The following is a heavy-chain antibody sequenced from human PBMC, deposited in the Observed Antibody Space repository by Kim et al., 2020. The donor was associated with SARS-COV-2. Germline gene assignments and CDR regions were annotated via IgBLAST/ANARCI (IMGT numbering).Heavy chain of an antibody. V-gene: IGHV3-11*03. CDR2: ISSSSSYT. CDR1: GFTFSDYY. CDR3: ASSVTILTGYYTHYYGMDV. Sequence: GGSLRLSCAASGFTFSDYYMNWIRQAPGKGLEWVSYISSSSSYTNYADSVKGRFTISRDNAKNSLYLQMNSLRAEDTAVYYCASSVTILTGYYTHYYGMDVWGRGTTVTVSS. D-gene: IGHD3-9*01. J-gene: IGHJ6*02.